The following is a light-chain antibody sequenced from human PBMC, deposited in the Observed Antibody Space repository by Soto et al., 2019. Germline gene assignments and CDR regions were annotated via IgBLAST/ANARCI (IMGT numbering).Light chain of an antibody. CDR2: KAS. J-gene: IGKJ5*01. Sequence: EIELTQWPASLSAAVCDIVTITCRASQSISSSLAWYQQKPGKAPKLLIYKASSLQSGVPSRFGGAGSGTEFTLTISSLQPDDFATYYCQQYDSYSGTFGQGTRLEIK. CDR3: QQYDSYSGT. CDR1: QSISSS. V-gene: IGKV1-5*03.